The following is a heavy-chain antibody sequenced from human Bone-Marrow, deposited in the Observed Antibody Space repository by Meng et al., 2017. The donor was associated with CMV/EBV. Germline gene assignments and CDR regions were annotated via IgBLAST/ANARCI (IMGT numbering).Heavy chain of an antibody. V-gene: IGHV3-23*01. CDR1: GFTFSSYA. CDR3: AREAFLDDFDI. J-gene: IGHJ3*02. D-gene: IGHD3-3*02. CDR2: ISGSGGST. Sequence: GESLKISCAASGFTFSSYAMSWVRQAPGKGLEWVSAISGSGGSTYYADSVKGRFTISRDNSKNTLYLQMNSLRAEDTAIYYCAREAFLDDFDIWGQGTMVTVSS.